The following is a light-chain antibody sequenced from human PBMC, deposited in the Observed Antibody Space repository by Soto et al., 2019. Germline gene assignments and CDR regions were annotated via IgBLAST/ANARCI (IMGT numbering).Light chain of an antibody. Sequence: EIVMTQSPATLSVSPGEGATLSCRASQSVSSNLAWYQQKPGQAPRLLILGASTRATGIPARFSGSGSGTEFSLTISALQSEDLAIYYCQQDSNGPLTFGGGTKVGIK. CDR2: GAS. V-gene: IGKV3-15*01. CDR1: QSVSSN. CDR3: QQDSNGPLT. J-gene: IGKJ4*01.